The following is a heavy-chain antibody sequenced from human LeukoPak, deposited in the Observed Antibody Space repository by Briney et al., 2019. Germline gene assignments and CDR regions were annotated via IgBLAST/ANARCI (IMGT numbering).Heavy chain of an antibody. CDR1: GFTFSSYE. Sequence: GGALRLSCAASGFTFSSYEMNWVRQAPGKGLVWVSRINSDGSSTSYADSVKGRFTISRDNAKNTLYLQMNSLRAEDTAVYYCAREGDRDLVGATVDYWGQGTLVTVSS. V-gene: IGHV3-74*01. CDR2: INSDGSST. CDR3: AREGDRDLVGATVDY. D-gene: IGHD1-26*01. J-gene: IGHJ4*02.